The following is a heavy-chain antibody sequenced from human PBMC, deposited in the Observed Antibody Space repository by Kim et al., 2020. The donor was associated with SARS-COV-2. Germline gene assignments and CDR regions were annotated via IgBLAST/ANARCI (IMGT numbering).Heavy chain of an antibody. CDR3: ARREGGSNYFDY. J-gene: IGHJ4*02. V-gene: IGHV4-59*08. D-gene: IGHD1-26*01. Sequence: YNPSLKSRVTMSVDTSKTPFSLKLSSVTAADTAVYYCARREGGSNYFDYWGQGTLVTVSS.